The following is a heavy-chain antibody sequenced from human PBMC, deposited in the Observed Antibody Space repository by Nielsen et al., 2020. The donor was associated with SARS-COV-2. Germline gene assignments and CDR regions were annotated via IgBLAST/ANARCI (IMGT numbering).Heavy chain of an antibody. D-gene: IGHD2-2*02. CDR1: GYTFTGYY. Sequence: ASVKVSCKASGYTFTGYYMHWVRQAPGQGLEWMGIINPSGGSTSYAQKFQGRVTMTRDTSTSTVYMELSSLRSEDTAVYYCAREGYCSSTSCYNNNWFDPWGQGTLVTVSS. CDR3: AREGYCSSTSCYNNNWFDP. CDR2: INPSGGST. J-gene: IGHJ5*02. V-gene: IGHV1-46*01.